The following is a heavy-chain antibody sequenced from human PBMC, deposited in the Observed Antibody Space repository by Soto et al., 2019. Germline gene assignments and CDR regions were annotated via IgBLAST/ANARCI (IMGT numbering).Heavy chain of an antibody. V-gene: IGHV1-69*02. CDR3: ARGGSDWLFEY. J-gene: IGHJ4*02. D-gene: IGHD2-21*01. CDR2: IIPILGIA. Sequence: GASVKVSCKASGGTLSSYTISWVRKAPGQGLEWMGRIIPILGIANYAQKFQGRVTITADKSKSTAYMELSSLRSVDTAVYYCARGGSDWLFEYWGQGTLVTFAT. CDR1: GGTLSSYT.